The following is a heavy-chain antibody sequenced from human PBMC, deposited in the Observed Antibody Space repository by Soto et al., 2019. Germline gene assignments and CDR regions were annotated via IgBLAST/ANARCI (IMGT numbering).Heavy chain of an antibody. V-gene: IGHV1-8*01. CDR2: MNPNSGNT. J-gene: IGHJ4*02. D-gene: IGHD2-8*01. CDR3: ASGTDYCTNGVCYQTENY. Sequence: ASVKVSCKASGYTCTSYDIKWVRQATGQGLEWMGWMNPNSGNTGYAQKFQGRVTMTRNTSISTAYMELSSLRPEDTAVYYCASGTDYCTNGVCYQTENYWGQGTLVTVSS. CDR1: GYTCTSYD.